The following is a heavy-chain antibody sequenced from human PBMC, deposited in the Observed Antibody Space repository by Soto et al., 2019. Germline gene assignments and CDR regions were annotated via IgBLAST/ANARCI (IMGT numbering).Heavy chain of an antibody. Sequence: ASGPTLVNPTQTLTLTYTFSGFSLTTFGMGVGWIRQPPGKAMEWLALIYWNDDKRYSPSLKSRLTITKDTSKNLVVLTMTNMDPVDTATYYCVNSRDSSPSDYWGQGTLVTVSS. V-gene: IGHV2-5*01. CDR2: IYWNDDK. J-gene: IGHJ4*02. D-gene: IGHD2-21*02. CDR3: VNSRDSSPSDY. CDR1: GFSLTTFGMG.